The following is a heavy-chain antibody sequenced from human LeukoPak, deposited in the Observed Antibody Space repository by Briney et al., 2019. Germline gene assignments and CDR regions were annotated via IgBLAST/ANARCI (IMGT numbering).Heavy chain of an antibody. CDR2: IYYSGNT. CDR3: ARHSGSSWSYFDH. V-gene: IGHV4-59*08. J-gene: IGHJ4*02. D-gene: IGHD6-13*01. Sequence: SETLSLTCTVCGGSISSYYWSWIRQPPGKGLEGIGYIYYSGNTKYNPSHRRRITTTEDTFNTHFLLTLSSVTAADTAMYCCARHSGSSWSYFDHWGQGILVTVSS. CDR1: GGSISSYY.